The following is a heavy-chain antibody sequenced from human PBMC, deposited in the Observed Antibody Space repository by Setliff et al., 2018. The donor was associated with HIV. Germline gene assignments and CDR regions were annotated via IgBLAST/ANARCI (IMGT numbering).Heavy chain of an antibody. J-gene: IGHJ4*02. CDR3: ARGSHGTSWTDY. D-gene: IGHD6-13*01. Sequence: SETLSLTCNVSGGAISSSSYYWFWIRQPPGKGLEWIANIHYSGSIYRNPSLKSRVTMSVDTSTSRLSLKVHSVTAADTAMYYCARGSHGTSWTDYWGQGTLVTVSS. CDR2: IHYSGSI. CDR1: GGAISSSSYY. V-gene: IGHV4-39*07.